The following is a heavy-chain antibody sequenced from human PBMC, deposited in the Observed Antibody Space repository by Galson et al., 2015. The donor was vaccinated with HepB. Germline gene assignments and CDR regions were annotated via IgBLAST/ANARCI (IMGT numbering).Heavy chain of an antibody. CDR2: ISASGVVT. CDR1: GFTFSSYA. D-gene: IGHD6-19*01. V-gene: IGHV3-23*01. CDR3: ASRPVYSSGWYRFDP. J-gene: IGHJ5*02. Sequence: SLRLSCAASGFTFSSYAMSWVRQAPGKGLEWVSTISASGVVTYYADSVKGRFTISRDNSKNTLYLQMNSLRVEDTAVYYCASRPVYSSGWYRFDPWGQGTLVTVSS.